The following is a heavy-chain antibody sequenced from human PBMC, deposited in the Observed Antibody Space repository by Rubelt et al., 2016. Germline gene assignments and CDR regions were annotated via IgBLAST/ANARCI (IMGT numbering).Heavy chain of an antibody. CDR1: GYTFTSYA. D-gene: IGHD3-22*01. CDR3: ARGYFDSTGDFDY. J-gene: IGHJ4*02. V-gene: IGHV1-3*01. Sequence: QVQLVQSGAEVKKPGASVKVSCKASGYTFTSYAMHWVRQAPGQRLEWMGWINAGNGNTKYSQKFQGRVTITRDTSASTAYMELSSLSADDTAVYYCARGYFDSTGDFDYWGQGTLVTVSS. CDR2: INAGNGNT.